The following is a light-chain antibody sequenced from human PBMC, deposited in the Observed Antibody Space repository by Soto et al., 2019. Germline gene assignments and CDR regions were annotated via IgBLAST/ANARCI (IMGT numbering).Light chain of an antibody. CDR2: DAS. J-gene: IGKJ5*01. CDR1: QSVSSY. Sequence: VSTQSPSPQYFSPGERATLSCRASQSVSSYLAWYQQKPGQAPRLLIYDASNRATGIPARFSGSGSGTDFTLTISSLEPEDFAVYYCQQRSNWFTFGQGTRLEFK. V-gene: IGKV3-11*01. CDR3: QQRSNWFT.